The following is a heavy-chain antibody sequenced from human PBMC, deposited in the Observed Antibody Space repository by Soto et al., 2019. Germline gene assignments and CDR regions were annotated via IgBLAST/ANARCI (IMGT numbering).Heavy chain of an antibody. CDR1: GGTFSSYV. CDR3: ARAVDTRMVSGYYYYHGMEV. Sequence: QVQLVQSGAEVKKPGSSVKVSCKASGGTFSSYVVTWVRQAPGQGLEWMGGIIPIFDRANYAQKFQGRVTITEDEYPGAGYMELSSVRSEDTAVYYCARAVDTRMVSGYYYYHGMEVWGQGTTVTVSS. CDR2: IIPIFDRA. V-gene: IGHV1-69*12. J-gene: IGHJ6*02. D-gene: IGHD1-26*01.